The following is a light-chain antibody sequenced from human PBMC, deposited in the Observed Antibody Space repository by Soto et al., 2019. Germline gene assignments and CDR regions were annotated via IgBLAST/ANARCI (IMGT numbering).Light chain of an antibody. CDR1: SGHSSYA. CDR2: INSDGSH. J-gene: IGLJ1*01. CDR3: QTWGTGIRF. V-gene: IGLV4-69*01. Sequence: PSASASLGASVKFICTLSSGHSSYAIAWHQQQPEKGPRYLMKINSDGSHSKGDGIPDRFSGSSSAAERYLTISSLQSEDEADYCCQTWGTGIRFFGTGTKLTVL.